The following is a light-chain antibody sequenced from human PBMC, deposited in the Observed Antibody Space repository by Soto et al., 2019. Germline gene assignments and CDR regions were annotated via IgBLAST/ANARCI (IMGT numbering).Light chain of an antibody. CDR3: QQYGSSLFT. J-gene: IGKJ5*01. CDR2: DAS. Sequence: EIVLTQSPGTLSLSPGERATLSCRASQSVSSYLAWYQQKPGQAPRLLIYDASNRATGIPDRFSGSGSGTDFTLTISRLEPEDFAVYYCQQYGSSLFTFGQGTRRENK. CDR1: QSVSSY. V-gene: IGKV3-20*01.